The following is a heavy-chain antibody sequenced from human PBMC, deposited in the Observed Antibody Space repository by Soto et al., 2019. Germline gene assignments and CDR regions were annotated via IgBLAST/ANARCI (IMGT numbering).Heavy chain of an antibody. D-gene: IGHD3-3*01. CDR1: GYTFTGYY. J-gene: IGHJ6*02. V-gene: IGHV1-2*04. Sequence: AAVKVSCKASGYTFTGYYMHWVRQAPGQGLEWMEWINPNSGGTNYAQKFQGWVTMTRDTSISTAYMELSRLRSDDTAVYYCARGYDFCSGYSAYYYYYGMDVWGQGTPVTVSS. CDR3: ARGYDFCSGYSAYYYYYGMDV. CDR2: INPNSGGT.